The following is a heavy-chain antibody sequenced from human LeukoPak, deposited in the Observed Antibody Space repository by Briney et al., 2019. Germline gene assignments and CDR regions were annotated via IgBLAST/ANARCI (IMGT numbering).Heavy chain of an antibody. J-gene: IGHJ4*02. Sequence: GASVKVSCKASGGTFSSYAISWVRQAPGQGLEWMGGIIPIFGTANYAQKFQGRVTIAADESTSTAYMELSSLRSEDTAVYYCAREPTHYSEGLYYFDYWGQGTLVTVSS. CDR1: GGTFSSYA. CDR3: AREPTHYSEGLYYFDY. CDR2: IIPIFGTA. D-gene: IGHD2-21*01. V-gene: IGHV1-69*13.